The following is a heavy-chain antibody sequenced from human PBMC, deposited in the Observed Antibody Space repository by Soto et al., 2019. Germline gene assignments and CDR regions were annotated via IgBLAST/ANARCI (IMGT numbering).Heavy chain of an antibody. CDR1: GFPFTSYG. CDR2: ISYDGSAE. D-gene: IGHD3-10*01. V-gene: IGHV3-30*03. Sequence: QVQLVESGGGVVQPGRSLRLSCAASGFPFTSYGMHCVRERPDKGLEWMAIISYDGSAEYYADSVKGRFTISGDNSKNTLYLQINSLRPEDTALYYCVGGQYYFDYRGQGTLVIVSS. J-gene: IGHJ4*02. CDR3: VGGQYYFDY.